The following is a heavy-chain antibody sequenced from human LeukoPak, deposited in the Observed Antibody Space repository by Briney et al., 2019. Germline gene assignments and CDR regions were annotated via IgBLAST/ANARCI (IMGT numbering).Heavy chain of an antibody. Sequence: GGSLRLSCAASGFTFSSYWMHWVRQAPGKGLVWISRINTDGSTTSYADSVKGRFTISRDNAKNTLYLQMNSLRAEDTDVYYCARVSSGSYNWVDPWGQGTLVTVSS. V-gene: IGHV3-74*01. J-gene: IGHJ5*02. CDR1: GFTFSSYW. CDR3: ARVSSGSYNWVDP. CDR2: INTDGSTT. D-gene: IGHD1-26*01.